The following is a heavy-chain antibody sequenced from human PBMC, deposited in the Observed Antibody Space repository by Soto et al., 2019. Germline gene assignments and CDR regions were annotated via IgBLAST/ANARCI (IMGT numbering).Heavy chain of an antibody. CDR1: GFTFDDYT. CDR2: ISWDGGST. J-gene: IGHJ6*02. Sequence: PGRSLRLSCAASGFTFDDYTMPWVRQAPGTFLEWVSLISWDGGSTYYADSVKGRFTISRDNSKNSLYLQMKSRRTGDTALYFCETASTSDGPTTKYDYYYGMDVWGQGTTVTLSS. D-gene: IGHD6-6*01. CDR3: ETASTSDGPTTKYDYYYGMDV. V-gene: IGHV3-43*01.